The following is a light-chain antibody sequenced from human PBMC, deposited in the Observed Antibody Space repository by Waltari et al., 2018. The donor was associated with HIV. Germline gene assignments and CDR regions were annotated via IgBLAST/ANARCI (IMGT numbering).Light chain of an antibody. CDR1: QGIRND. CDR3: LQDYNYPRT. Sequence: AIQMTQSPSSMSASVGERVTITCRASQGIRNDLGWYQQKPGKAPKLLIYAASSLQSGVPSRFSGSGSGTDFTLTISSLQPEDFATYYCLQDYNYPRTFGQGTKVEIK. CDR2: AAS. J-gene: IGKJ1*01. V-gene: IGKV1-6*01.